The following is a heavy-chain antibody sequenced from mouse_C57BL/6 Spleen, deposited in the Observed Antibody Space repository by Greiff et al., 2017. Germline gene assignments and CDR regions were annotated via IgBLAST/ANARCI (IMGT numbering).Heavy chain of an antibody. CDR1: GYSFTGYY. J-gene: IGHJ2*01. CDR2: IYPYNGVS. V-gene: IGHV1-31*01. D-gene: IGHD1-1*01. CDR3: ARSDVGTVAHFDH. Sequence: VQLQQSGPELVKPGASVKLSCKASGYSFTGYYMPWVKQSHGNILDWIGYIYPYNGVSSYNQKFKGKATLTVDKSSSTAYMELRSLTSEDSAVYYGARSDVGTVAHFDHWGQGTTLTVSS.